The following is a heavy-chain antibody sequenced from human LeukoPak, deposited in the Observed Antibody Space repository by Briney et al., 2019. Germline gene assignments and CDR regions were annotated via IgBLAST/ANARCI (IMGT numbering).Heavy chain of an antibody. Sequence: GGSLRLSCAASGFTFSSYAMNWVRQAPGKGLEWVSGISGSGTNTYYADSVKGRFTISRDNCKNTLYMQINSLRAEDTAVYYCAKGDKPVIAMVKFDYWGQGTLVTVSS. J-gene: IGHJ4*02. CDR1: GFTFSSYA. CDR3: AKGDKPVIAMVKFDY. D-gene: IGHD5-18*01. CDR2: ISGSGTNT. V-gene: IGHV3-23*01.